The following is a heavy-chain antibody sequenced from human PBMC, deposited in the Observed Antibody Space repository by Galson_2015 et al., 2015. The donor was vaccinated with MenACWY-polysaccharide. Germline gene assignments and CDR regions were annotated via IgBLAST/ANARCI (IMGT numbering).Heavy chain of an antibody. CDR1: GFTFSRYW. J-gene: IGHJ4*02. CDR2: INGDGNST. D-gene: IGHD3-9*01. V-gene: IGHV3-74*01. CDR3: TKDFDWTDGH. Sequence: SLILCGAASGFTFSRYWMHWIRQAAGKGQVWVSRINGDGNSTNRADFVKGRFTIPRDNEKDKLDLQMNSLRAEDTAVYFCTKDFDWTDGHWGQGSLVTVSS.